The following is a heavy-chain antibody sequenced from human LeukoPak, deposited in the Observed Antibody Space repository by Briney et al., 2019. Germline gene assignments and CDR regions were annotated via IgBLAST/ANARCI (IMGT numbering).Heavy chain of an antibody. J-gene: IGHJ6*03. CDR3: ARVGSIAARPGSYYYYYMDV. CDR1: GGTFSSYA. D-gene: IGHD6-6*01. Sequence: GASVKVSCKASGGTFSSYAISWVRQAPGQGLEWMGGIIPIFGTANYAQKFQGRVTITTDESTSTAYMELSSLRSEDTAVYYCARVGSIAARPGSYYYYYMDVWGKGTTVTVSS. V-gene: IGHV1-69*05. CDR2: IIPIFGTA.